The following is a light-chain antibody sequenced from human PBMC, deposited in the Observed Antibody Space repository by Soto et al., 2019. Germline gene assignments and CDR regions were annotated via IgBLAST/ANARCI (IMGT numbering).Light chain of an antibody. CDR1: QSVSSSY. Sequence: EIVLTQSPGTLSSSPGERATLSCRASQSVSSSYLAWYQQKPGQAPRLLIYGASSRATGIPDRFSGSGSGTDFTVTISRLEPEGFAVYYCQQYGSSPWTFGGGTKVEIK. CDR2: GAS. J-gene: IGKJ1*01. CDR3: QQYGSSPWT. V-gene: IGKV3-20*01.